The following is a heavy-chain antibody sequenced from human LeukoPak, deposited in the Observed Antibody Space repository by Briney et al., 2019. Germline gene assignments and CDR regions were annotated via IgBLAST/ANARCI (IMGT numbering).Heavy chain of an antibody. CDR2: ISAYNGNT. CDR1: GYTFTSYG. D-gene: IGHD3-22*01. V-gene: IGHV1-18*01. CDR3: ARDGDYYDSSSTTFDY. Sequence: GASVKVSCKASGYTFTSYGISWVRQAPGQGLEWMGWISAYNGNTNYAQKLQGRVTMTTDTSTSTAYMELRSLRSDDTAVYYCARDGDYYDSSSTTFDYWGQGTLVTVSS. J-gene: IGHJ4*02.